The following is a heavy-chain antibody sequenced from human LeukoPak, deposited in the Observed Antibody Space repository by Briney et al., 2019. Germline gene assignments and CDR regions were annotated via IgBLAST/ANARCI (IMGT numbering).Heavy chain of an antibody. CDR1: GGSISSGGYS. J-gene: IGHJ4*02. D-gene: IGHD4-17*01. CDR3: ARKGLGGDLFDY. CDR2: IYHSGST. V-gene: IGHV4-30-2*01. Sequence: SETLSLTCAVSGGSISSGGYSWRWIRQPPGRGLEWIGYIYHSGSTCYNPSLKSRITISVDRSKNQFSLKLSSVTAADTAVYYCARKGLGGDLFDYWGQGTLVTVSS.